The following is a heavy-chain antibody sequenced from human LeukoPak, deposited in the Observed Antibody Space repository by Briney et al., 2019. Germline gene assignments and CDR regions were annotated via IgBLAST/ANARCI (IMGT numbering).Heavy chain of an antibody. CDR3: ATYSSLNRREFQF. CDR2: ISSSSSYI. CDR1: GFTFSSYS. D-gene: IGHD3-22*01. Sequence: GGSLRLSCAASGFTFSSYSMNWVRQAPGKGLEGVSSISSSSSYIYYADSVKGRFTISRDNAKNSLYLQMNSRRAEDTAVYYCATYSSLNRREFQFWGQGTLLTVSS. J-gene: IGHJ1*01. V-gene: IGHV3-21*01.